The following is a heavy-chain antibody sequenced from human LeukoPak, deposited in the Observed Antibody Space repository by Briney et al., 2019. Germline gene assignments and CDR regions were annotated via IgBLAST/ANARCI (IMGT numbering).Heavy chain of an antibody. CDR3: ARDLYGRHQLARFAY. CDR1: GFSFSSQA. Sequence: GGALRLFCAASGFSFSSQAMHWVPQAPGKGLEGVAIISYDGSSTRSTDSVKGRFTISRDNSKNTLYLQMNSLRGEDSALYYCARDLYGRHQLARFAYWGQGTLVTVSS. J-gene: IGHJ4*02. CDR2: ISYDGSST. V-gene: IGHV3-30*04. D-gene: IGHD6-13*01.